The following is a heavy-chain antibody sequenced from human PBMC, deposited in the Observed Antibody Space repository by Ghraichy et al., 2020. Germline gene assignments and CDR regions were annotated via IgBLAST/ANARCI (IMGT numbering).Heavy chain of an antibody. D-gene: IGHD2-15*01. Sequence: SETLSLTCTVSGGSISSSSYYWGWIRQPPGKGLEWIGSIYYSGSTYYNPSLKSRVTISVDTSKNQFSLKLSSVTAADTAVYYCARHVVSYYYYYYMDVWDKGTTVTVSS. J-gene: IGHJ6*03. V-gene: IGHV4-39*01. CDR1: GGSISSSSYY. CDR3: ARHVVSYYYYYYMDV. CDR2: IYYSGST.